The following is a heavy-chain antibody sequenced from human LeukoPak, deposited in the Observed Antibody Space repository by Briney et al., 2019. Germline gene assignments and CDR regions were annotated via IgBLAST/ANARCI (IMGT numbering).Heavy chain of an antibody. D-gene: IGHD6-19*01. CDR1: GGSISSYY. CDR2: IYTSGCT. J-gene: IGHJ5*02. Sequence: PSETLSLTCTVSGGSISSYYWSWIRQPAGKGVEWIGRIYTSGCTNYNPSLKSRVTLSVDTSKNQFSLKLSSVTAADTAVYYCARDAGWYLFWFDPWGQGTLVTVSS. CDR3: ARDAGWYLFWFDP. V-gene: IGHV4-4*07.